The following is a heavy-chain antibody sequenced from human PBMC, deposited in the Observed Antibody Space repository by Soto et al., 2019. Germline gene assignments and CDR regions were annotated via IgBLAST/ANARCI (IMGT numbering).Heavy chain of an antibody. Sequence: DSVQVSCTASGYTFTSYGISWVRQAPGQGLEWMGWISAYNGNTNYAQKLQGRVTMTTDTSTSTAYMELRSLRSDDTAVYYCARDRDIVVGPAASYYYYGMDVWGQGTTVTV. D-gene: IGHD2-2*01. CDR2: ISAYNGNT. CDR1: GYTFTSYG. J-gene: IGHJ6*02. V-gene: IGHV1-18*04. CDR3: ARDRDIVVGPAASYYYYGMDV.